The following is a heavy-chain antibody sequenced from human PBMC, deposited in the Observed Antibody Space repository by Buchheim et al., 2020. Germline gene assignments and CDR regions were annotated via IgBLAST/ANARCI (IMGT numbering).Heavy chain of an antibody. Sequence: QVQLQESGPGLVKPSETLSLTCTVSGGSISSYYWSWIRQPPGKGLEWIGYIYYSGSTNYNPSLKSRVTISVDTSKNQFSLKLSSVTAADTAVYYCARLGIVVAVFDYWGQGTL. J-gene: IGHJ4*02. D-gene: IGHD3-22*01. CDR2: IYYSGST. CDR1: GGSISSYY. V-gene: IGHV4-59*01. CDR3: ARLGIVVAVFDY.